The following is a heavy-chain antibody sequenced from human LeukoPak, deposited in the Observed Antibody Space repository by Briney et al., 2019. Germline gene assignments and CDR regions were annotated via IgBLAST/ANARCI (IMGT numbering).Heavy chain of an antibody. CDR1: GGSFSGYY. Sequence: SETLSLTCAVYGGSFSGYYWSWIRQPPGKGLEWIGEINHSVTTNYNPSLKSRVAISVDTSKNQFSLRLSSVTAADTAVYYCASGMATIRYFDYWGQGTLVTVSS. J-gene: IGHJ4*02. CDR2: INHSVTT. CDR3: ASGMATIRYFDY. V-gene: IGHV4-34*01. D-gene: IGHD5-24*01.